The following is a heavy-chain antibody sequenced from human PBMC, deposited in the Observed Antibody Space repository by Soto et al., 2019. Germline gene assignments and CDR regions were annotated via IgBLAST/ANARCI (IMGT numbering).Heavy chain of an antibody. CDR1: QFTFSNYG. CDR2: ISGSGGST. J-gene: IGHJ3*02. Sequence: EVRLLESGGGLVQRGGSLRLSCAASQFTFSNYGMNWVRQAPGKGLEWVSGISGSGGSTYYADSVKGRFTISRDNSKNTLYLQMNSLRVEDTAVYYCAKPLDGYSYSYAFDIWGQGTMVTVSS. D-gene: IGHD5-18*01. V-gene: IGHV3-23*01. CDR3: AKPLDGYSYSYAFDI.